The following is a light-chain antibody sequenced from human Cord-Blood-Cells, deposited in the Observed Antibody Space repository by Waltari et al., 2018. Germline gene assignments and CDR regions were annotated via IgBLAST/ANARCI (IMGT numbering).Light chain of an antibody. CDR3: MQGIHLPRT. CDR1: QSLLHSDGKTY. J-gene: IGKJ2*02. Sequence: DLVMIQTPFSLSVTPVQPASTSCKSSQSLLHSDGKTYLYWYLQKPGQSPQLLIYEVSSRFSRVPDRFSGSGSGTEFTVKIIRVEAEDVEIYCCMQGIHLPRTFGQRTKLEIK. CDR2: EVS. V-gene: IGKV2-29*02.